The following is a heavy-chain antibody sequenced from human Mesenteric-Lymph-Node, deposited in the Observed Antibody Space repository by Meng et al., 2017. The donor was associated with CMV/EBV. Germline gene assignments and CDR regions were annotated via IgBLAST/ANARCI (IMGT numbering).Heavy chain of an antibody. CDR3: ARARDSGSWLFDY. CDR1: GYTFNYYA. V-gene: IGHV1-3*02. J-gene: IGHJ4*02. D-gene: IGHD6-13*01. Sequence: ASVKVSCKASGYTFNYYAIHWVRQAPGHRLQWMGCSTPDSGKTQYSREFQGRVTFTRDTSASTAYMVLSSLTSEDMAVYYCARARDSGSWLFDYWGQGSLVTVSS. CDR2: STPDSGKT.